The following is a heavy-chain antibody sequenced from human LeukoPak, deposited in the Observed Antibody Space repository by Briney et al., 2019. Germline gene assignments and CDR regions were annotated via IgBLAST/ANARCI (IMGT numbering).Heavy chain of an antibody. V-gene: IGHV4-61*02. CDR2: IYTSGST. CDR1: GGSISSGSYY. CDR3: ARGAYDFWSGYSLRFDY. J-gene: IGHJ4*02. Sequence: PSETLSLTCTVSGGSISSGSYYWSWIRQPAGKGLEWIGRIYTSGSTNYNPSLKSRVTISVDTSKNQFSLKLSSVTAADTAVYYCARGAYDFWSGYSLRFDYWGQGTLVTVSS. D-gene: IGHD3-3*01.